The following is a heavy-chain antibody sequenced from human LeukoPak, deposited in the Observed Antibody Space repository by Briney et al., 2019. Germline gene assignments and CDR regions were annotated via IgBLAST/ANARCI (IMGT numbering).Heavy chain of an antibody. CDR2: ISDDETYK. CDR3: TRGMLRQPPDY. D-gene: IGHD3-10*02. CDR1: EFTFRGYG. J-gene: IGHJ4*02. Sequence: GGSLRLSCAASEFTFRGYGMHWVRQAPGKGLEWVTAISDDETYKFYADSVKGRSTISRDNSKNTLYLQMNSLRVEDTAIYYCTRGMLRQPPDYWGQGMLVTVSS. V-gene: IGHV3-30*03.